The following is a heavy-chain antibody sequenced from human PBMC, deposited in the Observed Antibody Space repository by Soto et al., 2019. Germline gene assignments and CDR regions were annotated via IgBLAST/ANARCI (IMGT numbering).Heavy chain of an antibody. D-gene: IGHD3-22*01. CDR1: GGSVSDKTYY. CDR3: ARDYYYDSSGYYLDAFDI. CDR2: VYYSGTT. Sequence: PSETLSLTCSVSGGSVSDKTYYWSWIRQPRGKRLEWIGYVYYSGTTNYNPSLKSRVTISVDLSKNRFSLKLSSVTAADTAVYYCARDYYYDSSGYYLDAFDIWGQGTMVTVSS. J-gene: IGHJ3*02. V-gene: IGHV4-61*01.